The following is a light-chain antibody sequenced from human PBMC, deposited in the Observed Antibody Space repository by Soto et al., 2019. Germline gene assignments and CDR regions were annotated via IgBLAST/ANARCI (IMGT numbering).Light chain of an antibody. CDR3: SSYTSSSTWV. J-gene: IGLJ3*02. CDR2: AVS. V-gene: IGLV2-14*01. CDR1: SSDVGGYNY. Sequence: QSALTQPASVSGSPGQSITISCTGTSSDVGGYNYVSWYQQHPGKAPKLMIYAVSNRPSGVSNRFSGSKSGNTASLTISGLQADDEADYYCSSYTSSSTWVFGGGTQLTVL.